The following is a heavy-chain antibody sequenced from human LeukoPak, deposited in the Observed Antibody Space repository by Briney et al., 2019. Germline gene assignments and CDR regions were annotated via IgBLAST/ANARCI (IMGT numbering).Heavy chain of an antibody. CDR1: GYTFPGYY. CDR2: SNPNSGGT. D-gene: IGHD2-2*01. V-gene: IGHV1-2*02. Sequence: SVKVSCKASGYTFPGYYMHWVRQAPGQRLEWMGWSNPNSGGTNYAQKFQGKVTMTRDTSISTDYMELSRLKSDVTAVYYCARGYCSSTSCYDWFDPWGQGTLVTVSS. J-gene: IGHJ5*02. CDR3: ARGYCSSTSCYDWFDP.